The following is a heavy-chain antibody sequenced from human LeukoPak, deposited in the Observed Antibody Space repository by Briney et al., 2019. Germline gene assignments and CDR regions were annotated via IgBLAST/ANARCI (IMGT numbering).Heavy chain of an antibody. CDR2: ITPIFGTA. D-gene: IGHD1-26*01. V-gene: IGHV1-69*13. CDR3: ATEVVGATTFGY. Sequence: SVKVSCKASGGTFSSYAISWVRQAPGRGLGWMGGITPIFGTANYAQKFQGRVTITADESTSTAYMELSSLRSEDTAVYYCATEVVGATTFGYWGEGTLVTVSS. J-gene: IGHJ4*02. CDR1: GGTFSSYA.